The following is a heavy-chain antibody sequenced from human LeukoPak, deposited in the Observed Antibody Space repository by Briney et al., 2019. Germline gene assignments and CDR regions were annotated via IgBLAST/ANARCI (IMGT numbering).Heavy chain of an antibody. D-gene: IGHD6-13*01. CDR3: ALQRTLWQQLLDY. J-gene: IGHJ4*02. Sequence: GGSLRLSCAASGFTFSHYAMTWVRQAPGKGLEWVSTISGAGDSAYFADSVKGRFTISRDKSKNTLYLQMNSLRVDDTAVYYCALQRTLWQQLLDYWGQGTLVTVSS. CDR1: GFTFSHYA. V-gene: IGHV3-23*01. CDR2: ISGAGDSA.